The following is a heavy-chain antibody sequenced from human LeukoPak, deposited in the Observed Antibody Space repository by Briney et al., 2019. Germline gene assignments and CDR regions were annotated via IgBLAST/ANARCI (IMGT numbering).Heavy chain of an antibody. V-gene: IGHV3-7*04. CDR3: TRPSGWPLSRFDY. J-gene: IGHJ4*02. Sequence: GGSLRLSCAASGLTSSNYWMTWVRQAPGKGLEWVASIKQDGSEKNYVDSVKGRFTISRDNAKNSLYLQMNSLRAEDTAVYYCTRPSGWPLSRFDYWGQGTLVTVSS. D-gene: IGHD6-19*01. CDR2: IKQDGSEK. CDR1: GLTSSNYW.